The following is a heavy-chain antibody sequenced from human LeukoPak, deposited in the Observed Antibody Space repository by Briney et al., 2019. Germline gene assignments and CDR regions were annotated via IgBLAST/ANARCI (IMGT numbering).Heavy chain of an antibody. CDR1: GGSISSYY. CDR3: ARETAAAGRANWFDP. CDR2: IYYSGST. J-gene: IGHJ5*02. D-gene: IGHD6-13*01. V-gene: IGHV4-59*01. Sequence: SETLSLTCTVSGGSISSYYWSWIRQPPGKGLDWIGYIYYSGSTNYNPSLKSRVTISVDTSKNQFSLKLSSVTAADTAVYYCARETAAAGRANWFDPWGQGTLVTVSS.